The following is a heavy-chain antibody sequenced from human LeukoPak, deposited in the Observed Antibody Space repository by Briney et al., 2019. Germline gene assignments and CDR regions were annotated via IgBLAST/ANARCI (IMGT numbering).Heavy chain of an antibody. CDR3: ARTTMVRGTYYMDV. D-gene: IGHD3-10*01. J-gene: IGHJ6*03. CDR1: GGSVSSVSSY. Sequence: SETLSLTCTVSGGSVSSVSSYWSWVRQPAGKGLEWIGRIYTSGITDYNPSLKSRVTISLDTSKNQFSLKLSSVTAADTAVYYCARTTMVRGTYYMDVWGKGTTVTISS. CDR2: IYTSGIT. V-gene: IGHV4-61*10.